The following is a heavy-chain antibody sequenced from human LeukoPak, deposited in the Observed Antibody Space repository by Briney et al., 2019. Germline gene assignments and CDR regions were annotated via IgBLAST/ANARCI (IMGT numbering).Heavy chain of an antibody. CDR3: VREEVGGYFDY. CDR1: GYTFTRYY. V-gene: IGHV1-46*01. J-gene: IGHJ4*02. Sequence: GASVKVSCKASGYTFTRYYMHWVRQAPGQGLAWMGIINPSGGNTNYAQKFQGRVTMTRDTSTSTVYMELSSLSSDDTAVYYCVREEVGGYFDYWGQGTQVTVSS. D-gene: IGHD3-10*01. CDR2: INPSGGNT.